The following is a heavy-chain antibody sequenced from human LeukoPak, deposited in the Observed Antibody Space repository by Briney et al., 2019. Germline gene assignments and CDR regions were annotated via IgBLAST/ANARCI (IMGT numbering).Heavy chain of an antibody. CDR1: GFTFSSYW. J-gene: IGHJ4*02. V-gene: IGHV3-74*01. Sequence: GGSLRLSCAASGFTFSSYWMHWFRQAPGKGLVWVSRINSDGSITNYADSVKGRFTISRDNAKNTLYLQMNSLRAEDTAVYYCARDPGTAMGTYYFDYWGQGTLVTVSS. CDR2: INSDGSIT. D-gene: IGHD5-18*01. CDR3: ARDPGTAMGTYYFDY.